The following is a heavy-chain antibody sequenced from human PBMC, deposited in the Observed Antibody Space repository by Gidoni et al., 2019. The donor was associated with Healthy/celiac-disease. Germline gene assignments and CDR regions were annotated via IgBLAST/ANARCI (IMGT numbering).Heavy chain of an antibody. CDR2: ISYDESNK. J-gene: IGHJ3*02. CDR3: AKEENAFDI. V-gene: IGHV3-30*18. CDR1: GFTISSHV. Sequence: QVQLVESWGVVVQPGRSLRITCAASGFTISSHVMHWVSQAPGKGLEWVAGISYDESNKYYVDSVKGRFTISRDNSKNTLYLQMNSLRAEDTAVYYCAKEENAFDIWGQGTMVTVSS.